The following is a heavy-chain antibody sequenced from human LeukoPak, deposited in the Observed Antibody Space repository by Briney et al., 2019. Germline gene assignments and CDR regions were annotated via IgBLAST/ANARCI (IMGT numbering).Heavy chain of an antibody. Sequence: GGSLRLSRAASGFTFSSYEMNWVRQAPGKGLEWVSYISSSGSTIYYADSVKGRFTISRDNAKNSLYLQMNSLRAEDTAVYYCAELGITMIGDVWGKGTTVTISS. D-gene: IGHD3-10*02. CDR2: ISSSGSTI. CDR3: AELGITMIGDV. J-gene: IGHJ6*04. V-gene: IGHV3-48*03. CDR1: GFTFSSYE.